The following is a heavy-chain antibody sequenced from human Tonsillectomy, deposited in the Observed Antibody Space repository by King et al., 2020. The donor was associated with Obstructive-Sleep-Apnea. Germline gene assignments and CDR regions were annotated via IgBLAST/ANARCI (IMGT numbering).Heavy chain of an antibody. CDR1: EFTLSSYA. Sequence: VQLVESGGGLVQSGGSLRLSCAASEFTLSSYAMSWVRQAPGKGLEWVSSISGSGGRTFYADSVKGRFTASRDNSKNTLYLQMNILRAEDTAVYHCARDQDYWYFDLWGRGTLVTVSS. D-gene: IGHD2-15*01. J-gene: IGHJ2*01. CDR3: ARDQDYWYFDL. CDR2: ISGSGGRT. V-gene: IGHV3-23*04.